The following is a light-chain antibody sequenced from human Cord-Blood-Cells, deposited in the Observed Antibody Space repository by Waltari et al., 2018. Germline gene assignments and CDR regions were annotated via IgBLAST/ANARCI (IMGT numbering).Light chain of an antibody. CDR1: QSVSSN. V-gene: IGKV3-15*01. Sequence: EIVMTQSPATLSVSPGERATLSCRASQSVSSNLAWYQQKPGQGPRLLIYGASTRATGITARFSGSGSGTEFTLTISSLQSEDFAVYYCQQYNNWPPWTFGQGTKVEIK. CDR2: GAS. J-gene: IGKJ1*01. CDR3: QQYNNWPPWT.